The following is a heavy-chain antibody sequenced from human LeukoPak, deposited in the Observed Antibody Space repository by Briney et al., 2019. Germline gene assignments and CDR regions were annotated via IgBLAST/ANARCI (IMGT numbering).Heavy chain of an antibody. CDR2: MNPNSGNT. V-gene: IGHV1-8*01. Sequence: ASVKVSCKASGYTFTSYDINWVRQATGQGLEWMGWMNPNSGNTGYAQKFQGRVTMTRNTSISTAYMELSILRSEDTAVYYCARGSGAYYYYYYMDVWGKGTTVTVSS. J-gene: IGHJ6*03. D-gene: IGHD3-10*01. CDR3: ARGSGAYYYYYYMDV. CDR1: GYTFTSYD.